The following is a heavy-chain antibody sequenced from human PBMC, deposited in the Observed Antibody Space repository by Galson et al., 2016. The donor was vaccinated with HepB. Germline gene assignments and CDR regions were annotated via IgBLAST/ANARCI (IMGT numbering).Heavy chain of an antibody. CDR1: GFTFSNYG. D-gene: IGHD1-26*01. CDR3: VQGSTAPAV. V-gene: IGHV3-23*01. CDR2: ISRSGDST. Sequence: LRLSCAASGFTFSNYGMTWVRQAPGKGLEVVSSISRSGDSTDYADSVKGRFTISRDNSKNTLSLQMNSLTADDAAIYYCVQGSTAPAVWGKGTTVTVSS. J-gene: IGHJ6*04.